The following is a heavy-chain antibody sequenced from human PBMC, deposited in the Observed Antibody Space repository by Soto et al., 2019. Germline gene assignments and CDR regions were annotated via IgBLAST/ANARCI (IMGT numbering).Heavy chain of an antibody. J-gene: IGHJ4*02. Sequence: QVQLVQSGAEVKKPGSSVKVSCKASGGTFSSYAISWVRQAPGQGLEWMGGIIPIFGTANYAQKFQGRVTITADESTSTAYMELSSLRSEDTAVYYCASARLAVAGTMAGYFDYWGQGTLVTVSS. CDR1: GGTFSSYA. V-gene: IGHV1-69*01. CDR2: IIPIFGTA. D-gene: IGHD6-19*01. CDR3: ASARLAVAGTMAGYFDY.